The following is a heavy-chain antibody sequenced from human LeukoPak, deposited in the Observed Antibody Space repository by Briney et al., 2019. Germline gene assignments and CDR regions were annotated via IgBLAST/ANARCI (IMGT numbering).Heavy chain of an antibody. D-gene: IGHD3-22*01. J-gene: IGHJ4*02. CDR3: ARRAYYYDSSGYGTLIDY. V-gene: IGHV4-38-2*02. CDR1: GYSISSGYY. CDR2: IYLSGST. Sequence: SSETLSLTCTVSGYSISSGYYGGWIRQLPGKGLEWIGIIYLSGSTNYNPSLKSRLTISVDTSKNQFSLKLSSVTAADTAVYYCARRAYYYDSSGYGTLIDYWGQGTLVTVSS.